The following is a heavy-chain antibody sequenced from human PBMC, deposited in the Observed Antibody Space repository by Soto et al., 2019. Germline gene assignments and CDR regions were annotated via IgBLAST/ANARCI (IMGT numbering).Heavy chain of an antibody. D-gene: IGHD3-22*01. CDR1: GFTFSSYA. Sequence: GGSLRLSCAASGFTFSSYAMSWVRQAPGKGLEWVSAISGSGGSTYYADSVKGRFTSSRDNSKNTLYLQMNSLRAEDTAVYYCAKVPYYYDSSGYYSNYYYYYGMDVWGQGTTVTVSS. V-gene: IGHV3-23*01. CDR3: AKVPYYYDSSGYYSNYYYYYGMDV. CDR2: ISGSGGST. J-gene: IGHJ6*02.